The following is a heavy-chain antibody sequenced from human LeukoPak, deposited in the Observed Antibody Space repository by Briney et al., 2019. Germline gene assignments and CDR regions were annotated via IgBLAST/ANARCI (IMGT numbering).Heavy chain of an antibody. CDR2: INHSGST. D-gene: IGHD2-2*01. V-gene: IGHV4-34*01. Sequence: SETLSLTCAVYGGSFSGYYWSWIRQPPGKGLEWIGEINHSGSTNYNPSLKSRVTISVDTSKNQFSLKLSSVTAADTAVYYCARDVVAARSSFDYWGQGTLVTVSS. CDR1: GGSFSGYY. CDR3: ARDVVAARSSFDY. J-gene: IGHJ4*02.